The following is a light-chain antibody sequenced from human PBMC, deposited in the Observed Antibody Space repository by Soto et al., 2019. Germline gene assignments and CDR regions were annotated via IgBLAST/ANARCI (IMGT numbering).Light chain of an antibody. CDR1: QDIGSA. J-gene: IGKJ1*01. Sequence: EVVLTQSPATLSVSPWDRATLSCRASQDIGSAVAWYHQRSGQAPRLLIFDASIRVPTTPARFSGSVSGTEFTLTISSLQSEDFAVYYCQQYNSYSWTFGQGTKVDIK. V-gene: IGKV3-15*01. CDR2: DAS. CDR3: QQYNSYSWT.